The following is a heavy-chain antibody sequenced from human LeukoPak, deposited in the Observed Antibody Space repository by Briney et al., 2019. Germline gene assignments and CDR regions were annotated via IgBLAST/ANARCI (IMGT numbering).Heavy chain of an antibody. J-gene: IGHJ4*02. Sequence: GGSLRLSWAASGFTFSSYAMSWVRQAPGKGLEWVSAISGSGGSTYYADSVKGRFTISRDNSKNTLYLQMNSLRAEDTAVYYCAKSSMVRGDLAFDYWGQGTLVTVSS. V-gene: IGHV3-23*01. CDR2: ISGSGGST. D-gene: IGHD3-10*01. CDR1: GFTFSSYA. CDR3: AKSSMVRGDLAFDY.